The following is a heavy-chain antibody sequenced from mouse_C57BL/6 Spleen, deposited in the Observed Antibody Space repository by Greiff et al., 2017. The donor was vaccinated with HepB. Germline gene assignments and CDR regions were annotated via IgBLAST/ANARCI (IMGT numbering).Heavy chain of an antibody. J-gene: IGHJ2*01. D-gene: IGHD2-3*01. CDR2: ISDGGSYT. Sequence: EVQVVESGGGLVKPGGSLKLSCAASGFTFSSYAMSWVRQTPEKRLEWVATISDGGSYTYYPDNVKGRFTISRDNAKNNLYLQMSHLKSEDTAMYYCARESGYDGYYGGDYFDYWGQGTTLTVSS. V-gene: IGHV5-4*01. CDR3: ARESGYDGYYGGDYFDY. CDR1: GFTFSSYA.